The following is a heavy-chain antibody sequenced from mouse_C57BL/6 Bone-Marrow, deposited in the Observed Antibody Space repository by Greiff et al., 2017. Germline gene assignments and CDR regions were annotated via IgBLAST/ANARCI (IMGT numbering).Heavy chain of an antibody. CDR1: GYNFTSYW. Sequence: VQLQQPGAELVRPGTSVKLSCKASGYNFTSYWMHWVKQRPGQGLEWIGVIDPSDSYTNYNQKFKGKATLTVDTSSSTAYMQLSSLTSEDSAVYYCAIRHDYAMDYWGQGTSVTVSS. V-gene: IGHV1-59*01. D-gene: IGHD2-12*01. J-gene: IGHJ4*01. CDR2: IDPSDSYT. CDR3: AIRHDYAMDY.